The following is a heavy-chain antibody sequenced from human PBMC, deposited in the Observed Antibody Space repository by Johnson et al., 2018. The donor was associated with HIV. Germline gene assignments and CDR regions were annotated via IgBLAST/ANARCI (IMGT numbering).Heavy chain of an antibody. V-gene: IGHV3-33*06. Sequence: QVQLVESGGGVVKPGRSLRLSCAASGFTFSSYGMHWVRQATGKGLEWVAVIWYDGSNKYYADSVKGRFTISRDNSKNTLYVQMISLRAEDTAVYYWAKERSTYYNFWSGSAGNDAFDIWGQGTMVTVSS. J-gene: IGHJ3*02. CDR1: GFTFSSYG. CDR3: AKERSTYYNFWSGSAGNDAFDI. CDR2: IWYDGSNK. D-gene: IGHD3-3*01.